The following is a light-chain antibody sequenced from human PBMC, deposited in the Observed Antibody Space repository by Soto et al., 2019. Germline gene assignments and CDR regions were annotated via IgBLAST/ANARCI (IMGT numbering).Light chain of an antibody. CDR3: QQAYGFAYT. CDR2: AAS. V-gene: IGKV1-12*02. CDR1: QGISSW. Sequence: IRMTQSPSSVSASTGDRVTITCRASQGISSWLAWYQQKPGKAPKLLIYAASSLQSGVPSRFSGSGSGTDFTNTITSLQPEHLALYYCQQAYGFAYTFGEGTKVEI. J-gene: IGKJ4*01.